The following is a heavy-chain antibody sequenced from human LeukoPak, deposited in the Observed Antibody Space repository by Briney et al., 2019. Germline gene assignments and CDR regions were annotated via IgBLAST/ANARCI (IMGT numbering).Heavy chain of an antibody. Sequence: GASVKVSCKASGYTFTGYYMHWVRQAPGQGLEWMGWINPNSGGTNYAQKFQGRVTMTRDTSISTAYMELSSLKASDTAMYYCARHGGGAGIWGQGTMVTVSS. D-gene: IGHD3-16*01. V-gene: IGHV1-2*02. J-gene: IGHJ3*02. CDR1: GYTFTGYY. CDR2: INPNSGGT. CDR3: ARHGGGAGI.